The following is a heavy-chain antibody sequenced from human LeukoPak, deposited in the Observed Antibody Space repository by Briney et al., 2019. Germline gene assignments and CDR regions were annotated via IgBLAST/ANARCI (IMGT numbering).Heavy chain of an antibody. CDR2: TYYRSQWNS. V-gene: IGHV6-1*01. CDR3: ARGSWYGSNFDY. Sequence: SQTLSLTCAISGDSVSSNTAAWNWIRQSPSRGLEWLGRTYYRSQWNSDYAVSVKSRITINPDTSKNQFSLQLNSVTPEDTAVYYCARGSWYGSNFDYWGQGTLVTVSS. J-gene: IGHJ4*02. CDR1: GDSVSSNTAA. D-gene: IGHD6-13*01.